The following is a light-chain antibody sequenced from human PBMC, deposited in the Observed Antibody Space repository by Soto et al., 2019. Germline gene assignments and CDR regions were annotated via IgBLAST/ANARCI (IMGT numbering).Light chain of an antibody. V-gene: IGKV1-13*02. CDR1: QGISSA. CDR3: HQFNSYPPLT. Sequence: AIQLTQSPSSLSASVGDRVTITCRASQGISSALAWYQQKPGKAPKLLIYDASSLESGVPSRFSGSGSRTDFTLTISSLQPEDFATYYCHQFNSYPPLTFGGGTKVEIK. CDR2: DAS. J-gene: IGKJ4*01.